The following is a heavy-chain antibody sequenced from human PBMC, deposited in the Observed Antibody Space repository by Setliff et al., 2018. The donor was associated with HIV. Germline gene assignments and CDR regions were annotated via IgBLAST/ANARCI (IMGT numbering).Heavy chain of an antibody. D-gene: IGHD4-17*01. CDR3: ARAAAGNTGPFDL. CDR2: ISGSGGSP. V-gene: IGHV3-23*01. Sequence: HPGGSLRLSCAASGLTFSSYAMSWVRQAPGKGLEWVSSISGSGGSPYYTDSVKGRFTISRDNSKNTLYLQMNSLRAEDTAVYYCARAAAGNTGPFDLWGQGSPVTVSS. J-gene: IGHJ4*02. CDR1: GLTFSSYA.